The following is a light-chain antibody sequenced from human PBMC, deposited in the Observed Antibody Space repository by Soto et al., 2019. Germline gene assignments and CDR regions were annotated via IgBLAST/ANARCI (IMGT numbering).Light chain of an antibody. V-gene: IGLV2-14*01. CDR2: EVN. CDR3: KSYTNNNTVV. J-gene: IGLJ1*01. Sequence: QSVLTQPASVSGSPGQSITISCTGTSSDVGGYNYVSWFQQHPGKAPKLMIYEVNNRPSGVSNRFSGSRSGNTASLTISGLQSEDEAEYYCKSYTNNNTVVFGTGTKLTVL. CDR1: SSDVGGYNY.